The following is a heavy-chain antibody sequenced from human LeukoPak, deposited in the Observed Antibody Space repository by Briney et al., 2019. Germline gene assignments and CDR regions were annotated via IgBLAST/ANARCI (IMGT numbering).Heavy chain of an antibody. Sequence: GGSLRLSCAASGFTFSSYSMNWVRQAPGKGLEWVSYINRSGNIIYYADSVKGRFTISRDNAKNSLYLQMNSLRAEDTAVYYCARGYDILTNAFDYWGQGTLVTVSS. CDR3: ARGYDILTNAFDY. CDR2: INRSGNII. D-gene: IGHD3-9*01. CDR1: GFTFSSYS. J-gene: IGHJ4*02. V-gene: IGHV3-48*04.